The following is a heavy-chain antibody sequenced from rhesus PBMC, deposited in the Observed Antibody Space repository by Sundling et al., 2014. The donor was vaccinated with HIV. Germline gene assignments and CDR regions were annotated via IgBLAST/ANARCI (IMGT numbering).Heavy chain of an antibody. CDR3: GTECIAAAKGIDH. J-gene: IGHJ4*01. CDR2: ITSGGDST. CDR1: GFTFSSYG. D-gene: IGHD6-43*01. V-gene: IGHV3S42*01. Sequence: EVQLAESGGGLVQPGGSLRLSCAASGFTFSSYGMYWVRQAPGKGLEWISGITSGGDSTYYADSVKGRFTISRDNSKNTLSLQMNSLRAEDTAVYYCGTECIAAAKGIDHWGQGALVTVSS.